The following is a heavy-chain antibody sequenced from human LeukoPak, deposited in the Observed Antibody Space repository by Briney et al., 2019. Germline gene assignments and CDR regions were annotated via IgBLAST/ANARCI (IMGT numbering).Heavy chain of an antibody. J-gene: IGHJ4*02. V-gene: IGHV3-30*18. CDR1: GFTFSSYG. D-gene: IGHD6-6*01. CDR2: ISYDGSNK. Sequence: GGSLRLSCAASGFTFSSYGMPWVRQAPGKGLEWVAVISYDGSNKYYADSVKGRFTISRDNSKNTLYLQMNSLRAEDTAVYYCAKDGYSSSSVVYFDYWGQGTLVTVSS. CDR3: AKDGYSSSSVVYFDY.